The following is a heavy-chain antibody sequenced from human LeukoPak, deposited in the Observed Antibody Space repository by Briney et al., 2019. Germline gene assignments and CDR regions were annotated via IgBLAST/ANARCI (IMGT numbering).Heavy chain of an antibody. CDR3: AGGGGYCSGGSCYEFDY. Sequence: ASVKVSCKASGYTFTKYGISWVRQAPGQGLEWMGWISAYNGNTNYAQKLQGRVTMTTDTSTSTAYMELRSLRSDDTAVYYCAGGGGYCSGGSCYEFDYWGQGTLVTVSS. V-gene: IGHV1-18*01. D-gene: IGHD2-15*01. CDR1: GYTFTKYG. J-gene: IGHJ4*02. CDR2: ISAYNGNT.